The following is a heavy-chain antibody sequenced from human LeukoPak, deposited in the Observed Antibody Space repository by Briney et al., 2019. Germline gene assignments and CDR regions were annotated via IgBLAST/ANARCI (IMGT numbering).Heavy chain of an antibody. D-gene: IGHD6-13*01. CDR3: ARDPISRIAAAGIPPYGMDV. V-gene: IGHV3-33*08. J-gene: IGHJ6*02. CDR2: IWYDGSNK. Sequence: GGSLRLSCAASGFTFSSYAMHWVRQAPGKGLEWVAVIWYDGSNKYYADSVKGRFTISRDNSKNTLYLQMNSLRAEDTAVYYCARDPISRIAAAGIPPYGMDVWGQGTTVTVSS. CDR1: GFTFSSYA.